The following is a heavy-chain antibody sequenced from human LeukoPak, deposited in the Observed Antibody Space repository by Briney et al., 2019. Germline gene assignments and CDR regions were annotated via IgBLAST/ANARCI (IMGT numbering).Heavy chain of an antibody. V-gene: IGHV1-2*02. CDR2: INPNSGGT. CDR1: GYTFTGYY. Sequence: GASVKVSCKASGYTFTGYYMHWVRQAPGQGLEWMGWINPNSGGTNYAQKFQGRVTVTRDTSISTAYMELSRLRSDDTAVYYCAREVGYGKPNWFDPWGQGTLVTVSS. D-gene: IGHD5-12*01. CDR3: AREVGYGKPNWFDP. J-gene: IGHJ5*02.